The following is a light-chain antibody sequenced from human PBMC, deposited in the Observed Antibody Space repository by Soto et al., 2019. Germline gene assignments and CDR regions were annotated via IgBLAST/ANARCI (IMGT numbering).Light chain of an antibody. V-gene: IGLV2-23*02. CDR2: EVS. CDR1: SSDVGGYNF. CDR3: CSFAGSSTPYV. J-gene: IGLJ1*01. Sequence: QSALTQPASVSGSPGQSITISCTGASSDVGGYNFVSWYQQHPGKAPKLLISEVSKRPSGVSNRFSGSKSGNSASLTISGLQAEDEADYYCCSFAGSSTPYVFGTGTKVTVL.